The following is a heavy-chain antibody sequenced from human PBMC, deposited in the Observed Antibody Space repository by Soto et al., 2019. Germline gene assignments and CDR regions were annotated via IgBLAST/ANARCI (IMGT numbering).Heavy chain of an antibody. Sequence: QLQLQESGPGLVKPSETLSLTCTVSTGSISSRSYFWGWIRQPPGKGLEWIGSIYYTGSTYQNPSLKSRVTISVDTSKTQFSLKLSSVTAADTAVYYCARLGRTVTPLYAFDIWGQGTMVTVSS. CDR2: IYYTGST. V-gene: IGHV4-39*01. J-gene: IGHJ3*02. CDR1: TGSISSRSYF. D-gene: IGHD4-17*01. CDR3: ARLGRTVTPLYAFDI.